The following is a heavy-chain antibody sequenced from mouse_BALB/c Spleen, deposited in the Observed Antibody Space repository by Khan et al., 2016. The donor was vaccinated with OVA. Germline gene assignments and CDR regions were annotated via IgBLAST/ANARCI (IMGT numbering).Heavy chain of an antibody. CDR1: GYSFNGYY. CDR3: AIYHGYFDV. Sequence: VQLKESGPDLVKPGASVKISCKASGYSFNGYYIHWVKQSHGKSLEWIGRVNPNNGGTSYNQKFKGKAILTVDKSSNTAYMELRSLTSEDSAVYSCAIYHGYFDVWGAGTTVTVSS. J-gene: IGHJ1*01. CDR2: VNPNNGGT. V-gene: IGHV1-26*01.